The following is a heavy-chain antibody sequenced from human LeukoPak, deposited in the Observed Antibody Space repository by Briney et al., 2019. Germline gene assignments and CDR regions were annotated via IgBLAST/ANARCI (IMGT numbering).Heavy chain of an antibody. J-gene: IGHJ4*02. D-gene: IGHD5-18*01. Sequence: SETLSLTCTVSGGSISSYYWSWIRQPPGKGLEWIGYIYYSGSTNYNPSLKSRVTISVDTSKNQFSLKLSSVTAADTAVYYCARGREGYSFGYWGQGTLVTVSS. CDR3: ARGREGYSFGY. V-gene: IGHV4-59*01. CDR1: GGSISSYY. CDR2: IYYSGST.